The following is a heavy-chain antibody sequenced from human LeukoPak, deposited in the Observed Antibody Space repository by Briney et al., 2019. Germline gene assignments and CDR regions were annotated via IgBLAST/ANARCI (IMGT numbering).Heavy chain of an antibody. Sequence: SETLSLTCTVSGGSISNYYWSWIRQPAGKGLEWIGRIYTSGTTHYNPSLKSRVTMSVDTSKNQFSLNLRSVTAADTAVYYCARFSSIAAAFDYWGLGTLVTVSS. CDR3: ARFSSIAAAFDY. J-gene: IGHJ4*02. V-gene: IGHV4-4*07. CDR1: GGSISNYY. CDR2: IYTSGTT. D-gene: IGHD6-13*01.